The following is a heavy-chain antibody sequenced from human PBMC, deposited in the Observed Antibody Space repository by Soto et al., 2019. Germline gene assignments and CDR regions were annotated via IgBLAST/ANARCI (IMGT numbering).Heavy chain of an antibody. CDR2: VSYDETTK. CDR3: AKSTGSGSFLIDY. D-gene: IGHD3-10*01. Sequence: QVQLVESGGGVVQPGRSLRLSCAASGFTFSNYAMHWVRQTPGKGLEWVAVVSYDETTKHYTDSVKGRFTISRDNSKNTLYLQMNSLRAEDTAVYYCAKSTGSGSFLIDYWGQGTLVTVSS. CDR1: GFTFSNYA. V-gene: IGHV3-30*18. J-gene: IGHJ4*02.